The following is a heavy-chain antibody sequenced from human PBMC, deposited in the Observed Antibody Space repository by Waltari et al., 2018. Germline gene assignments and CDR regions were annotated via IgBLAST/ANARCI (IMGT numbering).Heavy chain of an antibody. J-gene: IGHJ4*02. CDR1: GGTFSSYA. Sequence: QVQLVQSGAEVKKPGSSVKVSCKASGGTFSSYAISWVRQAPGQGLEWMGGIIPIFGTANYEQKFKGSGTITTDESTSTAYMELSSLRAEDAAVYYCAGGAGYSSSWYAPYFDYWGQGTLVTVSS. D-gene: IGHD6-13*01. CDR2: IIPIFGTA. CDR3: AGGAGYSSSWYAPYFDY. V-gene: IGHV1-69*05.